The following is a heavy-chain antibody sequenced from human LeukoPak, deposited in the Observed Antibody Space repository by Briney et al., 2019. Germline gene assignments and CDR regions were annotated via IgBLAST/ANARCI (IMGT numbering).Heavy chain of an antibody. D-gene: IGHD2-2*01. Sequence: SETLSLTCTVSGGSISGYYWSWIRQPPGKGLEWIGEINHSGSTNYNPSLKSRVTISVDTSKNQFSLKLSSVTAADTAVYYCARGPRYCSSTSCFRWNWFDPWGQGTLVTVSS. CDR1: GGSISGYY. CDR2: INHSGST. J-gene: IGHJ5*02. CDR3: ARGPRYCSSTSCFRWNWFDP. V-gene: IGHV4-34*01.